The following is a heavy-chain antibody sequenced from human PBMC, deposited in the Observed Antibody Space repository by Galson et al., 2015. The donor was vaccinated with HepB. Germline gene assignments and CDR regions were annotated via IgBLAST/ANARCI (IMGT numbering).Heavy chain of an antibody. J-gene: IGHJ4*02. Sequence: QSGAEVKKPGASVKVSCKASGYILTSYGIVWVRQAPGQGLEWMGWISAYNMNTKYAQKLQGRVTMTTDTSTSTAYMELRSLRSDDTALYYCARVIIGSYYTTYYFDYWGQGTLVTVSS. V-gene: IGHV1-18*01. D-gene: IGHD1-26*01. CDR1: GYILTSYG. CDR3: ARVIIGSYYTTYYFDY. CDR2: ISAYNMNT.